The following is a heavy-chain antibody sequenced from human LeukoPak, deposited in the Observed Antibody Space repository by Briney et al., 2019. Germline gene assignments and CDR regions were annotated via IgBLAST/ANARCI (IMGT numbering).Heavy chain of an antibody. J-gene: IGHJ4*02. CDR3: ARDPQQWLVQRYFDY. V-gene: IGHV3-30-3*01. CDR2: ISYDGSNK. D-gene: IGHD6-19*01. CDR1: GFSFNDYW. Sequence: PGGSLRLSCAASGFSFNDYWMSWVRQAPGKGLEWVAVISYDGSNKYYADSVKGRFTISRDNSKNTLYLQMNSLRAEDTAVYYCARDPQQWLVQRYFDYWGQGTLVTVSS.